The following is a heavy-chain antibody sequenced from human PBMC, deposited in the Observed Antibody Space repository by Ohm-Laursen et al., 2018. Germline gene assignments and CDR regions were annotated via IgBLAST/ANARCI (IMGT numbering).Heavy chain of an antibody. CDR1: GGSISSYY. D-gene: IGHD6-6*01. Sequence: GTLSLTWAVSGGSISSYYWSWIRQPPGKGLEWIGYIYYSGSTNYNPSLKSRVTISVDTSKNQFSLKLSSVTAADTAVYYCARDRSSSGLDPWGQGTLVTVSS. J-gene: IGHJ5*02. CDR3: ARDRSSSGLDP. V-gene: IGHV4-59*01. CDR2: IYYSGST.